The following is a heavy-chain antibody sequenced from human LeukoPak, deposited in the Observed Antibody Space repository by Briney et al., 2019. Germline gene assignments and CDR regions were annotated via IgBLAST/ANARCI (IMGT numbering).Heavy chain of an antibody. CDR1: GFTVSSNY. J-gene: IGHJ3*02. CDR3: ASSSQEAFDI. V-gene: IGHV3-53*01. CDR2: IYSGGST. Sequence: GGSLRLSCAASGFTVSSNYMSWVRQAPGKGLEWVSVIYSGGSTFYADSVKGRFTISRDNSKNTLYLQMNGLRAEDTAVYYCASSSQEAFDIWGQGTMVTVSS.